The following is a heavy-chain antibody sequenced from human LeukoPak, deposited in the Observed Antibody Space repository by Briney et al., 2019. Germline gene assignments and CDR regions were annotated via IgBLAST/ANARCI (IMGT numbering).Heavy chain of an antibody. J-gene: IGHJ4*02. CDR3: AGRPDTAIVPIFDY. D-gene: IGHD5-18*01. CDR1: GYIFTGNY. CDR2: INPNSGGT. Sequence: ASVNVSCKASGYIFTGNYLHWVRQAPGQGLEWMGWINPNSGGTNYAQKFQGRVTMTGDTSISTAYMELSRLSSDDTAIYYCAGRPDTAIVPIFDYWGQGTLVTVSS. V-gene: IGHV1-2*02.